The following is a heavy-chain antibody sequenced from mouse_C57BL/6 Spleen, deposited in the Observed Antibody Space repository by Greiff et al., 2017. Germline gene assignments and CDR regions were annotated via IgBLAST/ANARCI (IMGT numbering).Heavy chain of an antibody. J-gene: IGHJ3*01. Sequence: VQLQQSGPELVKPGASVKISCKASGYAFSSSWMNWVKQRPGKGLEWIGRIYPGDGDTNYNGKFKGKSTLTVDKSSSTAYMQLSSLTSEDSAVYYCARGELLFAYWGQGTLVTVSA. CDR3: ARGELLFAY. CDR2: IYPGDGDT. D-gene: IGHD2-13*01. CDR1: GYAFSSSW. V-gene: IGHV1-82*01.